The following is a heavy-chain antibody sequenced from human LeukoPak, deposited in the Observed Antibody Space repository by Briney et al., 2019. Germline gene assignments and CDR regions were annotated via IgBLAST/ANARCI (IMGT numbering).Heavy chain of an antibody. CDR3: AISTYYDFWSGYPLDY. J-gene: IGHJ4*02. CDR1: GGSISSYY. CDR2: IYYSGST. V-gene: IGHV4-59*01. Sequence: SETLSLTCTVSGGSISSYYWSWIRQPPGKGLEWIGYIYYSGSTNYNPSLKSRVTISVDTSKNQFSLKPSSVTAADTAVYYCAISTYYDFWSGYPLDYWGQGTLVTVSS. D-gene: IGHD3-3*01.